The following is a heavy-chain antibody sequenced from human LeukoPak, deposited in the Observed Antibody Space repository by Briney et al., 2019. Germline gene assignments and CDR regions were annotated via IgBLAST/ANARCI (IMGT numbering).Heavy chain of an antibody. D-gene: IGHD6-13*01. V-gene: IGHV3-15*01. Sequence: GGSLRLSCAASGFTFSSYAMHWVRQAPGKGLEWVGRIKSKTDGGTTDYAAPVKGRFTISRDDSKNTLYLQMNSLKTEDTAVYYCTTPSYSSSWFLDYWGQGTLVTVSS. CDR1: GFTFSSYA. CDR3: TTPSYSSSWFLDY. J-gene: IGHJ4*02. CDR2: IKSKTDGGTT.